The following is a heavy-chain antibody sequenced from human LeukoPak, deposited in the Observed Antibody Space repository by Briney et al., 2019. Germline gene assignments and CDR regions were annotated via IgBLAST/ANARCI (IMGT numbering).Heavy chain of an antibody. J-gene: IGHJ4*02. CDR2: IYYSGST. D-gene: IGHD6-19*01. CDR3: ARRSVAAPPGYFDY. CDR1: GGSISSSSYY. V-gene: IGHV4-39*01. Sequence: PSETLSLTCTVSGGSISSSSYYWGWIRQPPGKGLEWIGIIYYSGSTYYNPSLKSRVTISVDTSKNQFSLKLSSVTAADTAVYYCARRSVAAPPGYFDYWGQGTLVTVSS.